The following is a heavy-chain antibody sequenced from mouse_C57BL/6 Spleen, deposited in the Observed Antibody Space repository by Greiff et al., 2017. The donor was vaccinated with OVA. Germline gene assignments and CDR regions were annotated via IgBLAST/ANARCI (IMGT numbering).Heavy chain of an antibody. D-gene: IGHD2-5*01. V-gene: IGHV1-64*01. CDR2: IHPNSGST. CDR3: ARESSYYSNLFAY. CDR1: GYTFTSYW. J-gene: IGHJ3*01. Sequence: QVQLKQPGAELVKPGASVKLSCKASGYTFTSYWMHWVKQRPGQGLEWIGMIHPNSGSTNYNEKFKSKATLTVDKSSSTAYMQLSSLTSEDSAVYYCARESSYYSNLFAYWGQGTLVTVSA.